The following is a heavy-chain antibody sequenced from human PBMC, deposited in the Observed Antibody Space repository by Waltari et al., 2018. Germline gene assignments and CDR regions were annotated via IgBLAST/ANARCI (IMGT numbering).Heavy chain of an antibody. J-gene: IGHJ4*02. CDR1: GFTFSSYG. CDR3: AKGLLWFRELLGTALDY. V-gene: IGHV3-30*02. D-gene: IGHD3-10*01. CDR2: IRYDGSNK. Sequence: QVQLVESGGGVVQPGGSLRLPCAASGFTFSSYGMHWVRQAPGKGLEWVAFIRYDGSNKYYADSVKGRFTISRDNSKNTLYLQMNSLRAEDTAVYYCAKGLLWFRELLGTALDYWGQGTLVTVSS.